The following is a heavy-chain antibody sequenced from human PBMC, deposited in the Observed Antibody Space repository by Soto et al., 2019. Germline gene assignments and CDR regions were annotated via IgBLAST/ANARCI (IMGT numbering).Heavy chain of an antibody. V-gene: IGHV1-69*01. J-gene: IGHJ4*02. Sequence: QVLLEQSGAEVKKPGSSVSVSCKTSGGSFSTFAISWVRQAPGQGLEWVGGIIPMYGIATYAQKFQARVSISADESPSTCTMHLSSLTFEDSAVYYCCLLPGWGQGTQVTVSS. CDR1: GGSFSTFA. CDR2: IIPMYGIA. CDR3: CLLPG. D-gene: IGHD3-10*01.